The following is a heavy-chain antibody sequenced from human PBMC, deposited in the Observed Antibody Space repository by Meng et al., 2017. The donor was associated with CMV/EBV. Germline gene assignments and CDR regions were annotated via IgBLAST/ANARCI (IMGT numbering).Heavy chain of an antibody. CDR1: GYPFTAYY. J-gene: IGHJ6*02. D-gene: IGHD5-18*01. CDR3: ARSRIQLWLHHYYYGMDV. Sequence: ASVKVSCKASGYPFTAYYMHWVRQAPGQGLEWMGWINPNSGGTNYAQKFQGRVTMTRDTSISTAYMELSRLRSDDTAVYYCARSRIQLWLHHYYYGMDVWGQGTTVTVSS. V-gene: IGHV1-2*02. CDR2: INPNSGGT.